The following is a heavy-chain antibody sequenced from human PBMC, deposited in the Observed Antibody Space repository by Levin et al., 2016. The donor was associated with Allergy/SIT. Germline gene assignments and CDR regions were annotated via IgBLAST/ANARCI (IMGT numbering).Heavy chain of an antibody. D-gene: IGHD2-15*01. CDR1: GGSFSGYY. J-gene: IGHJ3*02. V-gene: IGHV4-34*01. CDR2: INHSGST. CDR3: AREREYCSGGSCYSLAFDI. Sequence: SETLSLTCAVYGGSFSGYYWSWIRQPPGKGLEWIGEINHSGSTNYNPSLKSRVTISVDTSKNQFSLKLSSVTAADTAVYYCAREREYCSGGSCYSLAFDIWGQGTMVTVSS.